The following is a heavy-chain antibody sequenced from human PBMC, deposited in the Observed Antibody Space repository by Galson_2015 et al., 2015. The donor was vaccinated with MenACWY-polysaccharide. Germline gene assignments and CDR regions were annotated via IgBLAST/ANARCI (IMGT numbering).Heavy chain of an antibody. CDR1: GFTSSTFW. J-gene: IGHJ3*02. Sequence: SLRLSCAASGFTSSTFWMTWVRQAPGKGLEWVAKLNQDGSEKYYVDSVKGRFTISRDNAKTSLYLQMNSLRAEDTAVYYCARQTARRYSAALDIWGQGTMVTVSS. CDR3: ARQTARRYSAALDI. D-gene: IGHD1-14*01. V-gene: IGHV3-7*01. CDR2: LNQDGSEK.